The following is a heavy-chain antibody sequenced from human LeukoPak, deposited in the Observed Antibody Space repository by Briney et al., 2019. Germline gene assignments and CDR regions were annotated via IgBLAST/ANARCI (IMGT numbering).Heavy chain of an antibody. V-gene: IGHV3-53*01. CDR3: ARLREIPVFGVVTKSTSYFDY. CDR2: IYSGGST. J-gene: IGHJ4*02. CDR1: GFTVSSNY. Sequence: GGSLRLSCAASGFTVSSNYMSWVRQAPGKGLEWVSVIYSGGSTYYADSVKGRFTISRDNSKNTLYLQMNSLRAEDTTVYYCARLREIPVFGVVTKSTSYFDYWGQGTLVTVSS. D-gene: IGHD3-3*01.